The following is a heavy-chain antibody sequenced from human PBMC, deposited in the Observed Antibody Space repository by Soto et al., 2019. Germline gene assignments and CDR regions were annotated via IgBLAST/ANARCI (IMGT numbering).Heavy chain of an antibody. V-gene: IGHV3-23*01. D-gene: IGHD3-22*01. Sequence: EVQLLESGGDLIQPGGSLRLSCAASGFTFSSYAMSWVRQAPGKGLGWVSAISSSGGSTFYADSVKGRFTISRDNSWNTLYLQMNRLRAEDTAIYYCAKYQPMTQPRPYFDYWGQGTLVTVSS. J-gene: IGHJ4*02. CDR2: ISSSGGST. CDR1: GFTFSSYA. CDR3: AKYQPMTQPRPYFDY.